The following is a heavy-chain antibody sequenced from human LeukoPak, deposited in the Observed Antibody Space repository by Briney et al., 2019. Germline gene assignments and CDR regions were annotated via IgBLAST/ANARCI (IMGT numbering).Heavy chain of an antibody. CDR3: ARGFPPRRNYDSSGYYSYYFDY. D-gene: IGHD3-22*01. V-gene: IGHV1-69*06. Sequence: GSSVKVSCKASGGTFRTSGVNWVRQAPGQRLEWMGCVIPVFGTANYAQKFQGKVTITADKSTSTAYMELRSLRSDDTTVYYCARGFPPRRNYDSSGYYSYYFDYWGQGTLVTVSS. CDR1: GGTFRTSG. J-gene: IGHJ4*02. CDR2: VIPVFGTA.